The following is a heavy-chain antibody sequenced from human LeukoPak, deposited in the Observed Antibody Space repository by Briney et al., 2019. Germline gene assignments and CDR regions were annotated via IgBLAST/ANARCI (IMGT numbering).Heavy chain of an antibody. CDR2: ISGSGGST. J-gene: IGHJ4*02. V-gene: IGHV3-23*01. CDR3: AKDMVVRGVFDY. CDR1: GFTFSSYA. Sequence: GGSLRLSCAASGFTFSSYAMSWVRQAPGKGLEWVSTISGSGGSTYYADSVKGRFTISRDNSKNTLYLQMNSLRAEDTAVYYCAKDMVVRGVFDYWGQGTLVTVSS. D-gene: IGHD3-10*01.